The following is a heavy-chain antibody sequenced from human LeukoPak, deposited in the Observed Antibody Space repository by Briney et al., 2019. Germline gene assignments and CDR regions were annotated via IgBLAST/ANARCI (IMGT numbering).Heavy chain of an antibody. CDR1: GFTFSNYA. Sequence: GGSLRLSCAASGFTFSNYAMSWVRQAPGKGLEWVSGISGSGGSTYYADSVKGRFTISRDNSKNTLYLQMNSLRAEDTAVYYCARASEIYSSTHVDYWGQGTLVTVSS. CDR2: ISGSGGST. V-gene: IGHV3-23*01. CDR3: ARASEIYSSTHVDY. J-gene: IGHJ4*02. D-gene: IGHD6-13*01.